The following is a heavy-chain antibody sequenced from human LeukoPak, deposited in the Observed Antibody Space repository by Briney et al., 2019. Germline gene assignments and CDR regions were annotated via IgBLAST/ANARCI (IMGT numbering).Heavy chain of an antibody. Sequence: SETLSLTCTVSGGSISSSSYYWGWIRQPPGKDLEWIGSIYFSGSTYYNPSLKSRVTISVDTSKNQFSLKLSSVTAADTAVYYCARGLRYYLYYMDVWGKGTTVTVFS. CDR3: ARGLRYYLYYMDV. CDR2: IYFSGST. J-gene: IGHJ6*03. CDR1: GGSISSSSYY. D-gene: IGHD2-8*01. V-gene: IGHV4-39*01.